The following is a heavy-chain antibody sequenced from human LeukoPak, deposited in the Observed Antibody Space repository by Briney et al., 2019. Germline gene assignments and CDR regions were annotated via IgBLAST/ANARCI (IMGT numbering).Heavy chain of an antibody. CDR3: ARKGEDYGDYDY. CDR2: INPNSGGT. CDR1: GYTFTGYY. V-gene: IGHV1-2*02. D-gene: IGHD4-17*01. Sequence: GASVKVSCKASGYTFTGYYMHWVRQAPGQGLEWMGWINPNSGGTHYAQKFQGRVTVTRDTSISTTYMDLSRLRSDDTAAYYCARKGEDYGDYDYWGQGTLVTVSS. J-gene: IGHJ4*02.